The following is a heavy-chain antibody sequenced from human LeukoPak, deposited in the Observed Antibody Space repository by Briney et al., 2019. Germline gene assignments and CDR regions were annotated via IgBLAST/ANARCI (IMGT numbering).Heavy chain of an antibody. CDR3: ARDNWNYVGYYYYGMDV. CDR2: ISSSGSTI. D-gene: IGHD1-7*01. J-gene: IGHJ6*02. Sequence: GGSLRLSCAASGFTLSDYYMSWIRQAPGKGLEWVSYISSSGSTIYYADSVKGRFTISRDNAKNSLYLQMNSLRAEDTAVYYCARDNWNYVGYYYYGMDVWGQGTTVTVSS. V-gene: IGHV3-11*01. CDR1: GFTLSDYY.